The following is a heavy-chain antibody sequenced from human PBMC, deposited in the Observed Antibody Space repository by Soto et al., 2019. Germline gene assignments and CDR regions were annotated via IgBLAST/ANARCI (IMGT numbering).Heavy chain of an antibody. CDR3: ARGGWRHIDY. Sequence: PSETLSLTCXVSGGSISSYYWSWIRQPPGKGLEWIGYIYYSGSTNYNPSLKSRVTISVDTSKNQFSLKLSSVTAADTAVYYCARGGWRHIDYWGQGTLVTVSS. CDR2: IYYSGST. D-gene: IGHD3-3*01. CDR1: GGSISSYY. J-gene: IGHJ4*02. V-gene: IGHV4-59*08.